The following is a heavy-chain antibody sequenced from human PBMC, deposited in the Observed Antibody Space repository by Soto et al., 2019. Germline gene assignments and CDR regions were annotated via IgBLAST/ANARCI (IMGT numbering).Heavy chain of an antibody. Sequence: GSLRLSCVASGFIFNNAWMHWVRQAPGKGLEWVGRVKSKTDGGTSDYATPVQGRFTISREDSKNTLYLQMNSLKAEDTAVYYCTTCGDACFSVYWGQGTLVTVSS. CDR2: VKSKTDGGTS. CDR1: GFIFNNAW. J-gene: IGHJ4*02. CDR3: TTCGDACFSVY. D-gene: IGHD2-21*02. V-gene: IGHV3-15*07.